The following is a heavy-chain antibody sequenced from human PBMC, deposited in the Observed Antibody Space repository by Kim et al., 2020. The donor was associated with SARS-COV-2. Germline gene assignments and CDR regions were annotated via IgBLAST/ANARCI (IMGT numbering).Heavy chain of an antibody. CDR2: INHSGST. CDR1: GGSFSGYY. D-gene: IGHD3-22*01. Sequence: SETLSLTCAVYGGSFSGYYWSWIRQPPGKGLEWIGEINHSGSTNYNPSLKSRVTISVDTSKNQFSLKLSSVTAADTAVYYCARYAPIDYDSSGYYRYYFDYWGQGTLVTVSS. V-gene: IGHV4-34*01. J-gene: IGHJ4*02. CDR3: ARYAPIDYDSSGYYRYYFDY.